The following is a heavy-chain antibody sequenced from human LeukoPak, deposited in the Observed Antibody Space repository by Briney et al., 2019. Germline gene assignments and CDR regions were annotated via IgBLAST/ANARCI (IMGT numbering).Heavy chain of an antibody. V-gene: IGHV1-69*04. Sequence: SVTVSCKASGGTFSSYAIRWVRQAPGQGLEWMGRIIPILGIANYAQKFQGRVTITADKSTSTAYMELSSLRSEDTAVYYCAGPWTCYYDSSGYAFDIWGQGTMVTVSS. CDR1: GGTFSSYA. J-gene: IGHJ3*02. CDR2: IIPILGIA. D-gene: IGHD3-22*01. CDR3: AGPWTCYYDSSGYAFDI.